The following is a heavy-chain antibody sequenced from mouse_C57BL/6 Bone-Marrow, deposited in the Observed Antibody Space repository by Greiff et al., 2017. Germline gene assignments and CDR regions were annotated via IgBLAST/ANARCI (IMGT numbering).Heavy chain of an antibody. CDR3: ARADYDGSSYYDY. J-gene: IGHJ2*01. V-gene: IGHV1-53*01. CDR2: INPSNGGT. CDR1: GYTFTSYW. Sequence: QVQLQQPGTELVKPGASVKLSCKASGYTFTSYWMHWVKQRPGQGLEWIGNINPSNGGTNYNEKFKIKATLTVDKSSSTAYMQLSSLTSEDSAIYYCARADYDGSSYYDYWGQGTTLTVSS. D-gene: IGHD1-1*01.